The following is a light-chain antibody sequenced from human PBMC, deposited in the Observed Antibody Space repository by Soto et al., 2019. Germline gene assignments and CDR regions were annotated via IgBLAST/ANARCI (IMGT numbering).Light chain of an antibody. J-gene: IGLJ2*01. V-gene: IGLV1-40*01. CDR1: SSNIGAGYD. CDR3: QSFDRSLSGSV. CDR2: ANT. Sequence: QSVLTQPPSVSGAPGQRVTISCTGSSSNIGAGYDVHWYQQLPETAPKLLIYANTNRPSGVPDRFSGSKSGTSASLAITGLLAEDEADYYCQSFDRSLSGSVFGGGTKLTVL.